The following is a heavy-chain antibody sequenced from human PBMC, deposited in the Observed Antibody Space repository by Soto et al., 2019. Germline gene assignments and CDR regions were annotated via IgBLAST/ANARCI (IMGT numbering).Heavy chain of an antibody. CDR2: IYSSENT. CDR1: GDSVSTNSYS. Sequence: SETLSLTCTVSGDSVSTNSYSWGWIRQSPGKGLEWIGTIYSSENTYYNPSLLSRVTISVDTSKNEFSLKLSSVTAADTAVYYCAGGGFGVARDYWGQGTLVTVSS. J-gene: IGHJ4*02. CDR3: AGGGFGVARDY. D-gene: IGHD3-3*01. V-gene: IGHV4-39*01.